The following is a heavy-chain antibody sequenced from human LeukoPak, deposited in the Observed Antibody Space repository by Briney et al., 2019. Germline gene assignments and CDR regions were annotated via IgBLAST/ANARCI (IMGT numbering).Heavy chain of an antibody. V-gene: IGHV1-69*13. CDR3: ARGSYYDFWSGYYRADQYYYYYYMDV. CDR1: GGTFSSYA. CDR2: IIPIFGTA. J-gene: IGHJ6*03. Sequence: SVKVSCKASGGTFSSYAISWVRQAPGQGLEWMGGIIPIFGTASYAQKFQGRVTITADESTSTAYMELSSLRSEDTAVYYCARGSYYDFWSGYYRADQYYYYYYMDVWGKGTTVTVSS. D-gene: IGHD3-3*01.